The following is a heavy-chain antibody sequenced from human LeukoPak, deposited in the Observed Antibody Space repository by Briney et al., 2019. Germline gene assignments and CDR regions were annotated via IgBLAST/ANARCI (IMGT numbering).Heavy chain of an antibody. CDR1: GFTFSSYA. D-gene: IGHD4-17*01. Sequence: GGSLRLSCAASGFTFSSYAMHWVRQAPGKGLKWVAVISYDGSNKYYADSVKGRFTISRDNSKNTLYLQMNSLRAEDTAVYYCAREHDYGDYGTFDYWGQGTLVTVSS. J-gene: IGHJ4*02. CDR3: AREHDYGDYGTFDY. CDR2: ISYDGSNK. V-gene: IGHV3-30*04.